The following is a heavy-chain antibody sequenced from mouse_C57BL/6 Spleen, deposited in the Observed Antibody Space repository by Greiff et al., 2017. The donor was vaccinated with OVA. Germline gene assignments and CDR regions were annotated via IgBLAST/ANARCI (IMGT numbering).Heavy chain of an antibody. CDR3: ARPSYGKNYAMDY. J-gene: IGHJ4*01. CDR2: INPNNGGT. V-gene: IGHV1-18*01. D-gene: IGHD1-1*01. Sequence: VQLKESGPELVKPGASVKIPCKASGYTFTDYNMDWVKQSHGKSLEWIGDINPNNGGTIYNQKFKGKATLTVDKSSSTAYMELRSLTSEDTAVYYGARPSYGKNYAMDYWGQGTSVTVAS. CDR1: GYTFTDYN.